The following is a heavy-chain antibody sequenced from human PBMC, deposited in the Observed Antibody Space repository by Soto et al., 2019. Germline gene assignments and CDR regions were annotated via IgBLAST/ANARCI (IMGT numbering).Heavy chain of an antibody. J-gene: IGHJ4*02. V-gene: IGHV4-31*03. Sequence: SETLSLTCSVSGASISSGGYYWNWIRQHPGKGLEWIGYIYYSGTTYYNPSLKSRVTISVDTSKNQFSLKLSSVTAADTAVYYCARHRTQDDYATFDCWGQGTLVT. CDR1: GASISSGGYY. CDR3: ARHRTQDDYATFDC. D-gene: IGHD4-17*01. CDR2: IYYSGTT.